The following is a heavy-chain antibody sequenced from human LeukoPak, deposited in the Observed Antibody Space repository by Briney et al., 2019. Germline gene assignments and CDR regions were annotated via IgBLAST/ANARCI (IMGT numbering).Heavy chain of an antibody. CDR1: GGSITSDF. Sequence: SETVSLTCTVSGGSITSDFWSWIRQPPGKGLEWIGYIYHSGTTNYSPSLKSRLTISVDTSKNQFSLKLSSVTAADTAVYYCATLGGDFWGQGILVTVSS. CDR3: ATLGGDF. V-gene: IGHV4-59*01. J-gene: IGHJ4*02. D-gene: IGHD3-16*01. CDR2: IYHSGTT.